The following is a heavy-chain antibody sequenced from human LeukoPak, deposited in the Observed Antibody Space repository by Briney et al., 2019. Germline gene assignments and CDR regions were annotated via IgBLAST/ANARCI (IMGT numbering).Heavy chain of an antibody. V-gene: IGHV3-20*04. CDR3: ARDLNWETY. J-gene: IGHJ4*02. D-gene: IGHD7-27*01. Sequence: GGSLRLSCAASGFNFDDYVMTWVRQAPGKGLEWVSGINWNGGSRGYADSVKGRFTISRDNAKNSLYLQMNSLRAEDTAVYYCARDLNWETYWGQGTLVSVSS. CDR1: GFNFDDYV. CDR2: INWNGGSR.